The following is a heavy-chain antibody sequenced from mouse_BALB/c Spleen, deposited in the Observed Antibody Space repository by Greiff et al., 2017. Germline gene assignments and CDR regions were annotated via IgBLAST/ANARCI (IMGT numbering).Heavy chain of an antibody. CDR2: ISDGGSYT. Sequence: EVQRVESGGGLVKPGGSLKLSCAASGFTFSDYYMYWVRQTPEKRLEWVATISDGGSYTYYPDSVKGRFTISRDNAKNNLYLQMSSLKSEDTAMYYCARGRRSMDYWGQGTSVTVSS. CDR1: GFTFSDYY. CDR3: ARGRRSMDY. J-gene: IGHJ4*01. V-gene: IGHV5-4*02.